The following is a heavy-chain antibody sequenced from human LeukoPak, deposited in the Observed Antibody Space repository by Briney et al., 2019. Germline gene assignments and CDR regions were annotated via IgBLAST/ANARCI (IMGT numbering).Heavy chain of an antibody. CDR1: GGSISSYY. D-gene: IGHD6-19*01. CDR3: ARCSSGWTGWVDY. CDR2: IYYSGST. Sequence: SETLSLTCTVSGGSISSYYWSWIRQPPGKGLEWIGYIYYSGSTNYNPSLKSRVTISVDTSKNQFSLKLSSVTAADTAVYYCARCSSGWTGWVDYWGQGTLVTVSS. J-gene: IGHJ4*02. V-gene: IGHV4-59*01.